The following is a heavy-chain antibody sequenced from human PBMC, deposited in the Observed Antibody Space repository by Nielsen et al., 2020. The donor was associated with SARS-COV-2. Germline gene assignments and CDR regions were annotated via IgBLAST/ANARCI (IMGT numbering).Heavy chain of an antibody. CDR3: ARVTSSDWAYYFDY. D-gene: IGHD6-19*01. Sequence: SETLSLTCTVSSGSISGFYWTWIRQPPGKGLEWIGHIHYTASTIYSDSLKSRLRMSVDRTKNQFSLTLSSVTAADTAVYYCARVTSSDWAYYFDYWGQGALVTVSS. J-gene: IGHJ4*02. V-gene: IGHV4-59*01. CDR2: IHYTAST. CDR1: SGSISGFY.